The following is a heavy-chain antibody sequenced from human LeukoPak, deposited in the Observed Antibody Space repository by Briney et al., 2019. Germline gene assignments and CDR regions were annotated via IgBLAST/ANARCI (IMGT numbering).Heavy chain of an antibody. CDR3: VRHEAGHCGYSDF. J-gene: IGHJ4*02. CDR2: INHSGST. CDR1: GGSFSGYY. D-gene: IGHD4-23*01. Sequence: KPSETLSLTCAVYGGSFSGYYWSWIRQPPGKGLEWIGEINHSGSTNYNPSLKSRVTISVDTSKNQFSLKLSSVTAADTAVYFSVRHEAGHCGYSDFWGQGTLVTVSS. V-gene: IGHV4-34*01.